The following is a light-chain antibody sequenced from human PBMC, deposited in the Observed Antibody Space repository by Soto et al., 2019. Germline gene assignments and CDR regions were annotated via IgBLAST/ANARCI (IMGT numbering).Light chain of an antibody. CDR3: QQYDKWPHT. CDR2: YAS. CDR1: QNLSRN. V-gene: IGKV3-15*01. Sequence: EMVMTQSPATLSVSPGERATLSCRASQNLSRNLAWYQQQPGQAPRLLIFYASTRATGIPVRFSGSGSGTDFTLTIGSLQSEDFAVYYCQQYDKWPHTFGQGTKLEIK. J-gene: IGKJ2*01.